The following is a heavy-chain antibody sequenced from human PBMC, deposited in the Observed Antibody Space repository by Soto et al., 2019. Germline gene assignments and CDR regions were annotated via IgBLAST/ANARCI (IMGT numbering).Heavy chain of an antibody. CDR1: GFRFSAYA. CDR3: VKGGLRYGSDY. Sequence: GGSLRLSCSVSGFRFSAYAMHWVRQAPGKGLEYVSGITSTGGNTYYAESVKGRFTISSDNSKNTLYLQMSSLRPDDTAGYYCVKGGLRYGSDYWGQGTLVTVSS. D-gene: IGHD5-18*01. CDR2: ITSTGGNT. J-gene: IGHJ4*02. V-gene: IGHV3-64D*08.